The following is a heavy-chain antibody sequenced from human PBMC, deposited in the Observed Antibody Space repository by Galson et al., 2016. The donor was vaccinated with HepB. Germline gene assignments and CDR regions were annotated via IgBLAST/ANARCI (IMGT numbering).Heavy chain of an antibody. CDR3: ARDMYTTARDY. CDR2: IKEDGSVK. D-gene: IGHD2/OR15-2a*01. J-gene: IGHJ4*02. V-gene: IGHV3-7*01. Sequence: SLRLSCAASGFTFTSHWLSWIRQAPGKGLERVANIKEDGSVKNYVDSVRGRFTISRDNAKNPLYLQMNSLRAEDTAVYYCARDMYTTARDYWGQGTLVTVSS. CDR1: GFTFTSHW.